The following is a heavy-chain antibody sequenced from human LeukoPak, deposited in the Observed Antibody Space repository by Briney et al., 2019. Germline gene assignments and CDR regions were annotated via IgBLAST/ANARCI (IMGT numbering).Heavy chain of an antibody. CDR2: ISSSGSTI. Sequence: GGSLRLSCAASGFTFSDYYMSWIRQAPGKGLEWVSYISSSGSTIYYADSVKGRFTISRDNAKNSLYLRMNSLRAEDTAVYYCAALDYGDYPVDYWGQGTLVTVSS. CDR3: AALDYGDYPVDY. CDR1: GFTFSDYY. D-gene: IGHD4-17*01. J-gene: IGHJ4*02. V-gene: IGHV3-11*01.